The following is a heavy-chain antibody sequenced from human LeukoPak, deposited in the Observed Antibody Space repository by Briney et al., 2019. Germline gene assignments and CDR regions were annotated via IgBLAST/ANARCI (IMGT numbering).Heavy chain of an antibody. J-gene: IGHJ4*02. CDR2: VDPSDSDT. D-gene: IGHD3-10*01. Sequence: PGESLKISCKGSGYSFTNYWIGWVRQMPGKGLEWMGMVDPSDSDTRYSPSFQGQVTFSADKSISTAYLQWSSLKASDTAMYYCARGREWFVDYWGQGTLVTVSS. CDR3: ARGREWFVDY. CDR1: GYSFTNYW. V-gene: IGHV5-51*01.